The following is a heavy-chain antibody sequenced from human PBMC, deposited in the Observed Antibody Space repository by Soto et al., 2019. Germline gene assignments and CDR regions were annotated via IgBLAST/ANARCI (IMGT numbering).Heavy chain of an antibody. Sequence: EVQLVESGGGLIQPGGSLRLSCAASELSVSSNYLSWVRQAPGKGLEWVSGIYSGGATYHADFVKGRFTFSRDNPKNTLYLQMNSLRVVDTAVYYCARGSYRAFDYWGQGTLVTVSS. CDR1: ELSVSSNY. CDR2: IYSGGAT. D-gene: IGHD4-4*01. V-gene: IGHV3-53*01. CDR3: ARGSYRAFDY. J-gene: IGHJ4*02.